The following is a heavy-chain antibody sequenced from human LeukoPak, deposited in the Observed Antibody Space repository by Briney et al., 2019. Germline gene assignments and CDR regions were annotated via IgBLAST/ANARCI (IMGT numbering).Heavy chain of an antibody. Sequence: SETLSLTCTVSGGSISSYYWSWIRQPAGKGLERIGRIYTSGSTNYNPSLKSRVTISVDKSKNQFSLKLSSVTAADTAVYYCARGGGSSIEAAEGWFDPWGQGTLVTVSS. V-gene: IGHV4-4*07. D-gene: IGHD6-13*01. CDR1: GGSISSYY. CDR3: ARGGGSSIEAAEGWFDP. J-gene: IGHJ5*02. CDR2: IYTSGST.